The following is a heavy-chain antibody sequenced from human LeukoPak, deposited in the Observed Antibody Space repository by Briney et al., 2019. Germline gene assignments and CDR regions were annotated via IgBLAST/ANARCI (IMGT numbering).Heavy chain of an antibody. CDR1: GFTFSDYA. CDR2: FKTNYNQV. Sequence: GGSLRLSCVASGFTFSDYAMNWVRQAPGKGLEWVSTFKTNYNQVYYAESVRGRFTISTDNSKNTAYLQMNSLRVEDTALYYCARSVPDYTRFDFWGQGVLVTVSS. D-gene: IGHD4-11*01. J-gene: IGHJ4*02. V-gene: IGHV3-23*05. CDR3: ARSVPDYTRFDF.